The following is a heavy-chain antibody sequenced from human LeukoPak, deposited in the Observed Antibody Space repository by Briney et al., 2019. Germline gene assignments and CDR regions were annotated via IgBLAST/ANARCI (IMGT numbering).Heavy chain of an antibody. CDR3: ARHPTQYNWSYSYYMDV. V-gene: IGHV5-51*01. CDR2: IYPGDSDT. D-gene: IGHD1-20*01. Sequence: GESLKISCKGSGYSFTSYWIGWVRQMPGKGLEWMGIIYPGDSDTRYSPSFQSQVTISADKSISTAYLQWSSLKASDTAMYYCARHPTQYNWSYSYYMDVWGRGTTVTVSS. J-gene: IGHJ6*03. CDR1: GYSFTSYW.